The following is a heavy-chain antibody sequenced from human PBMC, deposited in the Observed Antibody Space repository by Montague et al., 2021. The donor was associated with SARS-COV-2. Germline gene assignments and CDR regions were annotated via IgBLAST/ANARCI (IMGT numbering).Heavy chain of an antibody. V-gene: IGHV3-30-3*01. J-gene: IGHJ3*02. CDR1: GFTFSSYA. Sequence: SLRLSCAASGFTFSSYAMHWVRQAPGKGLEWVAVISYDGSSKYYADSVKGRFTISRDNSKNTLYLQMNSLRAEDTAVYYCASELLGAFDIWGQGTMVTVSS. CDR3: ASELLGAFDI. CDR2: ISYDGSSK. D-gene: IGHD2/OR15-2a*01.